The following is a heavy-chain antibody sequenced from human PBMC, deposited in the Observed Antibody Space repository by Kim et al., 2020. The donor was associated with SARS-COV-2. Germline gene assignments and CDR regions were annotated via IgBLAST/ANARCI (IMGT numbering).Heavy chain of an antibody. V-gene: IGHV3-23*01. D-gene: IGHD2-8*01. Sequence: GRFTISRDNSKNTLYLQMNSLRAEDTAVYYCAKGPILGYCTNGVCYDTDYWGQGTLVTVSS. CDR3: AKGPILGYCTNGVCYDTDY. J-gene: IGHJ4*02.